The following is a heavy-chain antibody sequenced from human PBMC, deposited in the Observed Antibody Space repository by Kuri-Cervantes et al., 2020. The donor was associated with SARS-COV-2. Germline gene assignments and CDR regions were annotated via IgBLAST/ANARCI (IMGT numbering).Heavy chain of an antibody. CDR3: ARSKGLGGFWSVSYAGLDY. Sequence: GGSLRLSCAASGFTFSKYWMNWVRQAPGKGLEWVANIQEDGNEKYYVDSVKGRFTISRDNARNSLDLLLKSLRVEDTAVYCCARSKGLGGFWSVSYAGLDYWGQGTLVTVSS. D-gene: IGHD3-3*01. V-gene: IGHV3-7*01. CDR2: IQEDGNEK. J-gene: IGHJ4*02. CDR1: GFTFSKYW.